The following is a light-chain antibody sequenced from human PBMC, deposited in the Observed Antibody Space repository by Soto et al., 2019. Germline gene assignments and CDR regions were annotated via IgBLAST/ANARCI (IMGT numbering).Light chain of an antibody. CDR1: SSDVGSYNL. Sequence: QSALTQPASVSGSPGQSITISCPGTSSDVGSYNLVSWYQQHPGKAPKLMIYEVDKWPSGVSNRFSGSKSGNTASLTISGLQAGDEADYYCCSYAGSNSYVFGTGTKVT. V-gene: IGLV2-23*02. CDR2: EVD. CDR3: CSYAGSNSYV. J-gene: IGLJ1*01.